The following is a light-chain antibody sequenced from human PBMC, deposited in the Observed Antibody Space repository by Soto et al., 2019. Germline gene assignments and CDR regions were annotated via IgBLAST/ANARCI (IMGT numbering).Light chain of an antibody. CDR2: EVS. CDR3: WSYEGSFTYV. Sequence: QSVLTQPASVSGSPGQSITISCTGSSSDVGSYTLVSWYQQHPGKVPKLMIYEVSKRPSGVSVRFSGSRSGNTASLTISGLQAEDEDDYFCWSYEGSFTYVFGTGTKVTVL. V-gene: IGLV2-23*02. CDR1: SSDVGSYTL. J-gene: IGLJ1*01.